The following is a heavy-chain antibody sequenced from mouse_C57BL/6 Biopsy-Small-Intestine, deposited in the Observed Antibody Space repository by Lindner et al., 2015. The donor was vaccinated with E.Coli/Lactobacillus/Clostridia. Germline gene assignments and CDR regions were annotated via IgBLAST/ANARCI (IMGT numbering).Heavy chain of an antibody. Sequence: SVKVSCKASGYTLSTYGFTWVRQAPGQGLEWMGWISTYNGNTNYAQNFQGRVTMTIDTSTNTAYMELRSLRSDDTAVYYCARDWDRHSGIWRYYGMDVWGQGTTVTVSS. CDR3: ARDWDRHSGIWRYYGMDV. D-gene: IGHD1-1*01. J-gene: IGHJ1*01. CDR1: GYTLSTYG. CDR2: ISTYNGNT. V-gene: IGHV1-7*01.